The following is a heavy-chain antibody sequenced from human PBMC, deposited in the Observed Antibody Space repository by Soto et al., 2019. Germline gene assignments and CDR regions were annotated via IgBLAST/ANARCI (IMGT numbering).Heavy chain of an antibody. CDR3: AIEAYGSGSRYSDY. Sequence: EVQLVESGGDLVQPGGSLRLSCAVSGFTFSTYWWHWVRQVPGTGLVWVSRINSDGTYTTYADSVKGRFTISRDNAKNTLYLQMNSLRAEDTAVYYCAIEAYGSGSRYSDYWGLGTLVTVSS. J-gene: IGHJ4*02. CDR1: GFTFSTYW. D-gene: IGHD3-10*01. V-gene: IGHV3-74*01. CDR2: INSDGTYT.